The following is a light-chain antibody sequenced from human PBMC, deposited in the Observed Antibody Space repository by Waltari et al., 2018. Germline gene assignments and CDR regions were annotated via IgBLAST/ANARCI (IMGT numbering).Light chain of an antibody. CDR2: KAS. CDR3: QQYTSYSPYT. J-gene: IGKJ2*01. V-gene: IGKV1-5*03. CDR1: QSISSW. Sequence: DIQMTQSPSTLSASVGDRVPITCRASQSISSWLAWYPQKPGKAPKLLIYKASTLESGVPSRFSGSGSGTEFTLTISSLQPDDFVTYYCQQYTSYSPYTFGQGTKLEIK.